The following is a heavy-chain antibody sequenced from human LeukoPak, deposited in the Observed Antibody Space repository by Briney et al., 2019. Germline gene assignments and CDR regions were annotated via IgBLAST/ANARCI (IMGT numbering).Heavy chain of an antibody. V-gene: IGHV3-7*01. CDR1: GFTFSSYW. D-gene: IGHD3-9*01. J-gene: IGHJ4*02. CDR2: IKQDGSEK. Sequence: AGGSLRLSCAASGFTFSSYWMSWVRQAPGKGLEWVANIKQDGSEKYYVDSVKGRFTISRDNAKNSLYLQMNSQRAEDTAVYYCAKVMYYDILTGLHWGQGTLVTVSS. CDR3: AKVMYYDILTGLH.